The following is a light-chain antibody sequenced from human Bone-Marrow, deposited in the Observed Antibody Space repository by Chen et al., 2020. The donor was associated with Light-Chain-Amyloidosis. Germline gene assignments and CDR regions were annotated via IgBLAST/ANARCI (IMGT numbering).Light chain of an antibody. CDR2: EDD. J-gene: IGLJ3*02. CDR3: QSYQGSSQGV. Sequence: NFMLTQPHSVSESPATPRIIPCTRSSGSIATNYVQWYQQRPGSSPTTVIYEDDQRPSGVPDRFSGSIDRSTNSASLTISGLKTEDEADYYCQSYQGSSQGVFGGGTKLTVL. V-gene: IGLV6-57*01. CDR1: SGSIATNY.